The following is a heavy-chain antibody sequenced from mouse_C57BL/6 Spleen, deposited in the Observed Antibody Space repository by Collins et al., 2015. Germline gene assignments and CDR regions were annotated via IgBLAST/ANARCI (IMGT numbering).Heavy chain of an antibody. D-gene: IGHD2-3*01. Sequence: QVQLQQPGTELVRPGASVKVSCKASGYTFTIYWIHWVKQRPGQGLEWIGRIHPSDSDSNYNQKFKGKATLTVDKSSSTAYMQLSSLTSDDSAVYYCAIWGWLLMDYWGQGTSVTVSS. V-gene: IGHV1-74*01. CDR2: IHPSDSDS. CDR1: GYTFTIYW. CDR3: AIWGWLLMDY. J-gene: IGHJ4*01.